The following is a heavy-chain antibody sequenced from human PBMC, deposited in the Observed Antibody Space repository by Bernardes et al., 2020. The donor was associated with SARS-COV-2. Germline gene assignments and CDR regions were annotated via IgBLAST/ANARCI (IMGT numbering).Heavy chain of an antibody. CDR3: AGSSCGRDCYIGGLRSWDYGTDV. D-gene: IGHD2-21*02. Sequence: SETLSLTCAVSGGSLSNSNYYWGWIRQPPGKGLEWIGSIYSTGTTYYNPSLQRRVTKSLDTSKHQFSLRLTSVTAADTAVDYCAGSSCGRDCYIGGLRSWDYGTDVWGQGTTVTVAS. CDR2: IYSTGTT. CDR1: GGSLSNSNYY. J-gene: IGHJ6*02. V-gene: IGHV4-39*01.